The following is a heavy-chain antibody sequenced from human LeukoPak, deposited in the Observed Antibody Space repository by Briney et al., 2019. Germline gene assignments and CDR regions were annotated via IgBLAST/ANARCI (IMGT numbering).Heavy chain of an antibody. CDR2: IYYSGST. Sequence: ASETLSLTCTVSGVSISSYYWNWIRQPPGKGLEWIGYIYYSGSTNYNPSLKSRVTISVDTSKNQFSLKLSSVTAADTAVYYCARDYAGSSSWNWFDPWGQGTLVTVSS. D-gene: IGHD6-13*01. J-gene: IGHJ5*02. V-gene: IGHV4-59*01. CDR1: GVSISSYY. CDR3: ARDYAGSSSWNWFDP.